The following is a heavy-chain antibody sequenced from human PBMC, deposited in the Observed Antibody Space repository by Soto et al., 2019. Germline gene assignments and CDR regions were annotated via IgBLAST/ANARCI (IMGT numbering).Heavy chain of an antibody. J-gene: IGHJ6*02. Sequence: QGQLVQSGAEVKKPGASVKVSCKASGYGISWVRQAPGQGLEWMGWISGYNGDTNYAQKFQGRGTMTVDTSTTTAFMELTCLTSDDRAVYYCAKNGQPPYYYYGMDVWGQGTTVTVSS. CDR1: GYG. CDR2: ISGYNGDT. D-gene: IGHD2-8*01. CDR3: AKNGQPPYYYYGMDV. V-gene: IGHV1-18*01.